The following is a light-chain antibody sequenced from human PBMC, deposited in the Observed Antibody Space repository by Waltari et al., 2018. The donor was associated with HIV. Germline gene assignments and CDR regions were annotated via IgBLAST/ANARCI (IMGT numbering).Light chain of an antibody. J-gene: IGKJ1*01. Sequence: EIVLTQSPGTLSLSPGERAILSCRASQSVRSSYLAWYQQKPGQAPRLLIYGVSIRATGIPYRFRGRGSGTDFIRTISRLEPEDFAVYYCQQYDSPPRTFGQGTKVEIK. CDR1: QSVRSSY. CDR3: QQYDSPPRT. V-gene: IGKV3-20*01. CDR2: GVS.